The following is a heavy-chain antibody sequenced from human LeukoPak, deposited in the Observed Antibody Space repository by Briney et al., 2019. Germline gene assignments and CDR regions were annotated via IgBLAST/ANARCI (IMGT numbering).Heavy chain of an antibody. D-gene: IGHD6-13*01. CDR1: GGTFSIYA. V-gene: IGHV1-69*13. Sequence: ASVKVSRKSSGGTFSIYAISWVRQAPGQGLEWMGGIIPIFGTANYAQKFQGRVTITADESTSTAYMELSSLRSEDTAVYYCGYSSSWYYYYYGMDVWGQGTTVTVSS. CDR3: GYSSSWYYYYYGMDV. J-gene: IGHJ6*02. CDR2: IIPIFGTA.